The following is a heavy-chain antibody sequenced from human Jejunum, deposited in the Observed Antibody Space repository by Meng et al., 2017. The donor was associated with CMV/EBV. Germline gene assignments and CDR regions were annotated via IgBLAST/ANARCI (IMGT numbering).Heavy chain of an antibody. D-gene: IGHD2-2*01. CDR3: TSPWGYCSSTSCYEAFDI. CDR1: GYV. J-gene: IGHJ3*02. V-gene: IGHV3-73*01. CDR2: IRRKPYNYAT. Sequence: GYVMHWVRQASGKGLEWVGRIRRKPYNYATEYAASVKGRFTISRDDSKNTAYLQMNSVKIEDTAVYYCTSPWGYCSSTSCYEAFDIWGQGTMVTVSS.